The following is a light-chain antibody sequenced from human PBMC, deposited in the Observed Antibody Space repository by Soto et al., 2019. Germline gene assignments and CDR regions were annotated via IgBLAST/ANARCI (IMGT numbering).Light chain of an antibody. CDR2: KAS. Sequence: IQMTQSPSTLSGSVGDRVTITCRASQTISSWLAWYQQKPGKAPKLLIYKASSLESGVPSRFSGSGSGTEFTLSISSLQPDDFATYYCQQYNSNWATFGQGTKVDIK. V-gene: IGKV1-5*03. J-gene: IGKJ1*01. CDR3: QQYNSNWAT. CDR1: QTISSW.